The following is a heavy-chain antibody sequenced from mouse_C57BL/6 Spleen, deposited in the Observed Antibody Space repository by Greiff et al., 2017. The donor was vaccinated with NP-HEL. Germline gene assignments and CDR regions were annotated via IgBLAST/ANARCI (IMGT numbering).Heavy chain of an antibody. Sequence: EVQLQQSGPELVKPGASVKISCKASGYTFTDYYMNWVKQSHGKSLEWIGDINPNNGGTSYNQKFKGKATLTVDKSSSTAYMELRSLTSEDSAVYYCARYGSSYDYYAMDYWGQGTSVTVSS. CDR2: INPNNGGT. CDR1: GYTFTDYY. J-gene: IGHJ4*01. CDR3: ARYGSSYDYYAMDY. D-gene: IGHD1-1*01. V-gene: IGHV1-26*01.